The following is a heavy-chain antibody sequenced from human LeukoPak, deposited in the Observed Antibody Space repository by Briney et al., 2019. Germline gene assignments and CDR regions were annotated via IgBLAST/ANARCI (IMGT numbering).Heavy chain of an antibody. CDR3: AREASSGGQWLAYFDY. Sequence: ASVKVSCKASGYTFTSYGISWVRQAPGQGLEWMGWISPYNGNTKYALNLQGRVTMTTETSTSTAHMELRSLRSDDTAVYYCAREASSGGQWLAYFDYWGPGTLVTVSS. CDR2: ISPYNGNT. J-gene: IGHJ4*02. V-gene: IGHV1-18*01. CDR1: GYTFTSYG. D-gene: IGHD6-19*01.